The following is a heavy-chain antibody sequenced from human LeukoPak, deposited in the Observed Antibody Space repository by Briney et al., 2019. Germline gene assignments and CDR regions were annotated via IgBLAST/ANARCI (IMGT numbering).Heavy chain of an antibody. D-gene: IGHD1-26*01. Sequence: GGSLRLSCAASGFTFSSYSMNWVRQAPGKGLEWVSSISSSSSYIYYADSVKGRFTISGDNAKNSLYLQMNSLRAEDTAVYYCASGRSDAFDIWGQGTMVTVSS. V-gene: IGHV3-21*01. CDR1: GFTFSSYS. CDR2: ISSSSSYI. CDR3: ASGRSDAFDI. J-gene: IGHJ3*02.